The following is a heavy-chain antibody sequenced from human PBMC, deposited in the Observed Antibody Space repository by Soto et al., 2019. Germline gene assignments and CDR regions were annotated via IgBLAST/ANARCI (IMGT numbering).Heavy chain of an antibody. CDR2: ISAYNGNT. Sequence: GASVKVACKASGYTFTSYGISWVRQAPGQGLEWMGWISAYNGNTNYAQKLQGRVTMTTDTSISTAYMELSSLRSEDTAVYYCAREAEGWSGGTIFGVVIPSTSENYYYGMDVWGQGTTVTVSS. V-gene: IGHV1-18*01. CDR3: AREAEGWSGGTIFGVVIPSTSENYYYGMDV. D-gene: IGHD3-3*01. CDR1: GYTFTSYG. J-gene: IGHJ6*02.